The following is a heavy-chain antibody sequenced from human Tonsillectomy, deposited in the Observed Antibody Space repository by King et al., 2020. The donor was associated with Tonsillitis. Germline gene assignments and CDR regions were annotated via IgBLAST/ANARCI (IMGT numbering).Heavy chain of an antibody. CDR3: ARVGIAAADDAFDI. CDR1: GGSISSGDYY. CDR2: FYYSGST. D-gene: IGHD6-13*01. J-gene: IGHJ3*02. V-gene: IGHV4-30-4*01. Sequence: VQLQESGPGLVKPSQTLFLTCTVSGGSISSGDYYWCCIRQPPGKGLEWTGYFYYSGSTYYNPSLKSRVTISVDTSKNQFSLKLSSVTAADTAVYYCARVGIAAADDAFDIWGQGTMVTVSS.